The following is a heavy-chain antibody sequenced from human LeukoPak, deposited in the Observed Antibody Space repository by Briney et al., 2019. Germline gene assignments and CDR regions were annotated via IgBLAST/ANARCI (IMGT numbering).Heavy chain of an antibody. CDR1: GXTVSSNY. Sequence: GGSLRLSCAASGXTVSSNYMSWVRQAPGKGLEWVSVLYSGGSTYYADSVKGRFTISRDNSKNTLYLQMNSLRAEDTAVYYCARGRADAFDIWGQGTMVTVSS. V-gene: IGHV3-66*01. J-gene: IGHJ3*02. CDR2: LYSGGST. CDR3: ARGRADAFDI.